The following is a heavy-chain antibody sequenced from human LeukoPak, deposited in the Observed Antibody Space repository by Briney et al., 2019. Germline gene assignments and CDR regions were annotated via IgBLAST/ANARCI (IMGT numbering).Heavy chain of an antibody. Sequence: GGSLRLSCAASGFTFSSYWMSWVRQAQGKGLEWVANIKQDGSEKYYVDSVKGRFTISRDNAKNSLYLQMNSLRAEDTAVYYCARDSSEYYYYYYMDVWGKGTTVTVSS. CDR3: ARDSSEYYYYYYMDV. CDR1: GFTFSSYW. J-gene: IGHJ6*03. V-gene: IGHV3-7*01. CDR2: IKQDGSEK. D-gene: IGHD2/OR15-2a*01.